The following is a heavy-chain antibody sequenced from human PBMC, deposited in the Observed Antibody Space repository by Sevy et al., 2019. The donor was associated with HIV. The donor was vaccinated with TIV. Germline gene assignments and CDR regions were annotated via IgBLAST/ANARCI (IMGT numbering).Heavy chain of an antibody. J-gene: IGHJ4*02. CDR1: GFTFSKYS. CDR3: AREGCTKPHDY. CDR2: LSFGGGEI. Sequence: GGSLRLSCAASGFTFSKYSMSWVRQPPGKGLEWVSTLSFGGGEINYADSVKGRFTISRDNSKSSVYQQMNNLRPEDTAVYYCAREGCTKPHDYWGQGTLVTVSS. V-gene: IGHV3-23*01. D-gene: IGHD2-8*01.